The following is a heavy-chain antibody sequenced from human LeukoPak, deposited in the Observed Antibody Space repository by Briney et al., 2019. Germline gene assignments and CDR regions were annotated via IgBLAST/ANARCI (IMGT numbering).Heavy chain of an antibody. CDR2: IYYSGST. Sequence: PSETLSLTCTVSGGSISSSSYYWGWIRQPPGKGLEWIGSIYYSGSTYYNPSLKSRVTISLDTSKNHFSLRLSSVTAADTAVYYCARVDVYNPHINSWGQGTLVTVSS. CDR1: GGSISSSSYY. J-gene: IGHJ4*02. CDR3: ARVDVYNPHINS. V-gene: IGHV4-39*02. D-gene: IGHD3-16*01.